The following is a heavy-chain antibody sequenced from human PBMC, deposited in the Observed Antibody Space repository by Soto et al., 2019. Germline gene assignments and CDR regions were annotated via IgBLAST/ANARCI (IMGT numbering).Heavy chain of an antibody. J-gene: IGHJ6*02. CDR2: IWYDGSNK. Sequence: PGGSLRLSCATSGFNFSSYSMHWVRQAPGKGLEWVAVIWYDGSNKYYGDSVKGRFTISRDNSKNTVHPQMNNLRAEDTAVYYCARPKTKVTTFGMDVWGQGTTVTVSS. CDR3: ARPKTKVTTFGMDV. CDR1: GFNFSSYS. V-gene: IGHV3-33*01. D-gene: IGHD4-4*01.